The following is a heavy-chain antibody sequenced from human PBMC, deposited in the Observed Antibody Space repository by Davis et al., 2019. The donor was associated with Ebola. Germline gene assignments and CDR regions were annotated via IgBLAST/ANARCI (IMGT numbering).Heavy chain of an antibody. V-gene: IGHV3-15*07. D-gene: IGHD5-24*01. CDR3: VTMAAF. Sequence: PGGSLRLSCAASGFPFSQAWLNWVRQAPGKGLEWVGRIKSKKDGETTDYAAPVRGRFTKSIDDSKNTLFLQMDSLKTEDTGIYFCVTMAAFWGQGTLVTVSS. J-gene: IGHJ4*02. CDR1: GFPFSQAW. CDR2: IKSKKDGETT.